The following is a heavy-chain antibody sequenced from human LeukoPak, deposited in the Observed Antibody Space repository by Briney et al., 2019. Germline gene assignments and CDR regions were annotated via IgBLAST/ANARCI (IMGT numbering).Heavy chain of an antibody. V-gene: IGHV4-34*01. CDR2: NNHSGST. Sequence: SETLSLTCAVYGGSFSGYYWSWIRQPPGKGLEWIGENNHSGSTNYNPSLKSRVTISVDTSKNQFSLKLSSVTAADTAVYYCARAQFRAVAGTKRGYYFDYWGQGTLVTVSS. J-gene: IGHJ4*02. CDR3: ARAQFRAVAGTKRGYYFDY. D-gene: IGHD6-19*01. CDR1: GGSFSGYY.